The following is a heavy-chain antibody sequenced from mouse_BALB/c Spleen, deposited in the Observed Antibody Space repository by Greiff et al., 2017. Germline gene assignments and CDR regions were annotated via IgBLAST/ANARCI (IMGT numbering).Heavy chain of an antibody. V-gene: IGHV5-17*02. J-gene: IGHJ4*01. D-gene: IGHD1-1*02. Sequence: EVQGVESGGGLVQPGGSRKLSCAASGFTFSSFGMHWVRQAPEKGLEWVAYISSGSSTIYYADTVKGRFTISRDNPKNTLFLQMTSLRSEDTAMYYCARSGSLMDYWGQGTSVTVSS. CDR3: ARSGSLMDY. CDR1: GFTFSSFG. CDR2: ISSGSSTI.